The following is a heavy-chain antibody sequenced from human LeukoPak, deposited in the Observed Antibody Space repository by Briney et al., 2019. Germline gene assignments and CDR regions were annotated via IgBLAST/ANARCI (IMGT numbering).Heavy chain of an antibody. CDR3: ARVLRNYYYYMDV. CDR2: IIPIFGTA. V-gene: IGHV1-69*05. Sequence: SVKVSCKASGGTFSSYAISWVRQAPGQGLEWMGGIIPIFGTANYAQKFQGRVTITTDESTSTAYIELSSLRSEDTAVYYCARVLRNYYYYMDVWGKGTTVTVSS. J-gene: IGHJ6*03. CDR1: GGTFSSYA.